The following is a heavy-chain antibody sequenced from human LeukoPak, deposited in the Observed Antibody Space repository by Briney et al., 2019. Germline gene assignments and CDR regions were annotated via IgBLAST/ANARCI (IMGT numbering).Heavy chain of an antibody. CDR3: TYSGSYYLDFDY. CDR2: ISWNSGSI. CDR1: GFTFDDYA. V-gene: IGHV3-9*01. J-gene: IGHJ4*02. Sequence: SGGSLRLSCAASGFTFDDYAMHWVRQAPGKGLEWVSGISWNSGSIGYADSVKGRFTISRDNAKNSLYLQMNSLRAEDTALYYCTYSGSYYLDFDYWGQGTLVTVSS. D-gene: IGHD1-26*01.